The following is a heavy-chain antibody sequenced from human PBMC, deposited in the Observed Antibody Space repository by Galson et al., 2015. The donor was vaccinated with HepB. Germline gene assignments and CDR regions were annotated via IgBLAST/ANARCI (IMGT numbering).Heavy chain of an antibody. D-gene: IGHD4-17*01. Sequence: SLRLSCAASGFTFSSYGMHWVRQAPGKGLEWVAVIWYDGSNKYYADSVKGRFTISRDNSKNTLYLQMNSLRAEDTAVYYCARDANNDYGDFFNYWGQGTLVTVSS. J-gene: IGHJ4*02. CDR2: IWYDGSNK. V-gene: IGHV3-33*01. CDR3: ARDANNDYGDFFNY. CDR1: GFTFSSYG.